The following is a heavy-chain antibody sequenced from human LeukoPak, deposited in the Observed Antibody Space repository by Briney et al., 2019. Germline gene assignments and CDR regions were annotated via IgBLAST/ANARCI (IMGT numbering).Heavy chain of an antibody. CDR2: IFTSGGNS. Sequence: PSETLSLTCTVSGVSISSGSYYWTWIRQPAGKGLEWIGRIFTSGGNSNYNPSLKSRATILVDTSKNQVSLKLSSVTAADTAVYYCARRGPMAGYCSSTSCFTVYYYYYMDVWGKGTTVTISS. D-gene: IGHD2-2*01. J-gene: IGHJ6*03. V-gene: IGHV4-61*02. CDR1: GVSISSGSYY. CDR3: ARRGPMAGYCSSTSCFTVYYYYYMDV.